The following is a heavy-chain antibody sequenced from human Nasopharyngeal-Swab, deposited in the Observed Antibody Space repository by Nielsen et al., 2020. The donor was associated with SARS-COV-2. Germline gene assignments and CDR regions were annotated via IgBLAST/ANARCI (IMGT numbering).Heavy chain of an antibody. J-gene: IGHJ4*02. Sequence: GESLKISCEGFGSSFTNYWIGWVRQVPDKGLKWVGIINPANSDARYSPAFEGQVTISVDTSINSVYLQLNSLKASDTAVYYCAVADSGSYRYFDFWGQGTLVTVSS. CDR1: GSSFTNYW. CDR2: INPANSDA. D-gene: IGHD1-26*01. CDR3: AVADSGSYRYFDF. V-gene: IGHV5-51*01.